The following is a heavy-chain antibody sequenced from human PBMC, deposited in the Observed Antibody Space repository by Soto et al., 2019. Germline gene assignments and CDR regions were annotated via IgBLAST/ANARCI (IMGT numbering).Heavy chain of an antibody. CDR2: IYHTETT. D-gene: IGHD2-15*01. V-gene: IGHV4-4*02. CDR1: GGSISPINW. Sequence: PSETLSLTCGVSGGSISPINWWSWVRQTPGKGLEWIGEIYHTETTDYNPSLKSRVTISIDKSKNQFFLNLTSVTAADTALYYCARSPNIHSQTWFDPWGQGTWVTVSS. J-gene: IGHJ5*02. CDR3: ARSPNIHSQTWFDP.